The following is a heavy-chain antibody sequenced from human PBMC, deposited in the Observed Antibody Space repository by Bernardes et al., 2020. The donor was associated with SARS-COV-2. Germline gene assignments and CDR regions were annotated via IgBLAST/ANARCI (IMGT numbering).Heavy chain of an antibody. J-gene: IGHJ4*02. Sequence: GGSLRLSCAASGFTFSSYCMSWVRQAPGKGLEWVANINQDGSEKYYVDSVKGRFTISRDNAKNILYLQMNSLRAEDRAVYYCATWRYYDSSGYYYYFDYWGQGTLVTVSS. CDR3: ATWRYYDSSGYYYYFDY. CDR2: INQDGSEK. CDR1: GFTFSSYC. V-gene: IGHV3-7*01. D-gene: IGHD3-22*01.